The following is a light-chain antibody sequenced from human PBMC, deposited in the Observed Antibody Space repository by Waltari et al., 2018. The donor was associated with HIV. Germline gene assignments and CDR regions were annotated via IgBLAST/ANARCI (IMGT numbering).Light chain of an antibody. CDR1: QSVQEF. J-gene: IGKJ4*01. CDR3: QHRTTWPPT. V-gene: IGKV3-11*01. CDR2: DAS. Sequence: EIVLTQSPPILSVSLGETATLSCRASQSVQEFLAWYQRRPGQAPRLVVDDASKRAAGVPARFSGSGFGTDFTLTISGLEPEDVALYYCQHRTTWPPTFGGGTRVEIE.